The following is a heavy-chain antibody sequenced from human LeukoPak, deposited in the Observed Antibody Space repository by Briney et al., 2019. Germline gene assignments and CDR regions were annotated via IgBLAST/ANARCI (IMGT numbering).Heavy chain of an antibody. CDR1: GGSISSSSYY. CDR3: ARRLFFDVAGSGPVADSFDY. Sequence: SETLSLTCTVSGGSISSSSYYWGWIRQPPGKGLEWIGSIYYSGSTYYNPSLKSRVTISVDTSKNQFSLKLSSVTAADTAVYYCARRLFFDVAGSGPVADSFDYWGQGTLVTVSS. D-gene: IGHD3-10*01. V-gene: IGHV4-39*01. J-gene: IGHJ4*02. CDR2: IYYSGST.